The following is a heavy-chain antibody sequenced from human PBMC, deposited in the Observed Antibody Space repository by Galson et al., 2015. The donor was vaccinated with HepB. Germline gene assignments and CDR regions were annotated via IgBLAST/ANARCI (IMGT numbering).Heavy chain of an antibody. Sequence: SLRLSCATSEFTVSGDDMNWVRQPPGKGLEWVSVIHSGHVTFYADSVKGRLAISRDTSKNIFYLQMNSLRAEDTAIYYCARGRGPLGRYSFDNWGPGTLVTVSS. D-gene: IGHD3-10*01. CDR3: ARGRGPLGRYSFDN. CDR1: EFTVSGDD. V-gene: IGHV3-53*01. J-gene: IGHJ4*02. CDR2: IHSGHVT.